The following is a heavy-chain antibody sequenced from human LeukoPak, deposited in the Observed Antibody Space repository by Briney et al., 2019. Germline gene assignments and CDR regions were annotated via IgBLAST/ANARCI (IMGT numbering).Heavy chain of an antibody. CDR1: GGSFNDYF. J-gene: IGHJ6*03. Sequence: PSETLSLTCAVYGGSFNDYFWTWIRQPPGKGLEWIGEVYNGGSTNYNPSLKSRVIISVDTSKNQFSLRLSSVTAADTAAYYCARGRLGSVVFEGYYYFMDVWGKGTTVTVSS. V-gene: IGHV4-34*01. CDR2: VYNGGST. D-gene: IGHD3-22*01. CDR3: ARGRLGSVVFEGYYYFMDV.